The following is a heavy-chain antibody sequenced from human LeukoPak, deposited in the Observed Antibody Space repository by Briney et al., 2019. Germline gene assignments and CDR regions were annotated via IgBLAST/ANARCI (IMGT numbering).Heavy chain of an antibody. CDR1: GYTFTSNY. Sequence: ASAKVSCKASGYTFTSNYIHWVRQAPGQGLEWMGMIYPRDGSTSYAQKFQGRVTVTRDTSTSTVHMELSGLRSEDTAVYYCTRDQEGFDYWGQGTLVTVSS. CDR3: TRDQEGFDY. V-gene: IGHV1-46*01. J-gene: IGHJ4*02. CDR2: IYPRDGST.